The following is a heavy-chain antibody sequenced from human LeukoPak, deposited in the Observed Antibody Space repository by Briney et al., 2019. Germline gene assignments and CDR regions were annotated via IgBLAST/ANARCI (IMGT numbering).Heavy chain of an antibody. V-gene: IGHV4-59*01. CDR2: IYYSGNT. CDR3: ARTITIRGLTFDY. CDR1: GGSFSTYY. D-gene: IGHD3-10*01. J-gene: IGHJ4*02. Sequence: PSETLSLTCTVSGGSFSTYYWSWIRQPPGKGLEWIGYIYYSGNTNYNPSLKSRVTISVDTSKNQFSLSLNSVTAADTAVYYWARTITIRGLTFDYWGQGTLVTVSS.